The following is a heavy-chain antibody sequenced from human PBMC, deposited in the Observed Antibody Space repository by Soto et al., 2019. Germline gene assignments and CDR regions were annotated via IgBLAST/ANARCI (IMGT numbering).Heavy chain of an antibody. J-gene: IGHJ4*02. CDR3: ARDRGEMATVYLDV. Sequence: SVKVSCKASGGTFSSYAISWVRQAPGQGLEWMGGIIPIFGTANYAQKFQGRVTITADESTSTAYMELSSLRSEDTAVYYCARDRGEMATVYLDVCGQGTRVTVAS. CDR2: IIPIFGTA. CDR1: GGTFSSYA. D-gene: IGHD4-4*01. V-gene: IGHV1-69*13.